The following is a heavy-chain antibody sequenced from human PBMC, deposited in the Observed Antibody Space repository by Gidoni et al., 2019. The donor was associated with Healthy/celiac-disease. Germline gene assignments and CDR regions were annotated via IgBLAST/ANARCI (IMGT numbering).Heavy chain of an antibody. J-gene: IGHJ4*02. CDR3: ATLYRYYFDY. CDR2: ISWNSGSI. Sequence: EVQPVESGGGLVQPGRSLRLSCAASGFTFDDYAMHWVRQAPGKGLGWVSGISWNSGSIGYADSVKGRFTISRDNAKNSLYLQMNSLRAEDTALYYCATLYRYYFDYWGQGTLVTVSS. CDR1: GFTFDDYA. V-gene: IGHV3-9*01. D-gene: IGHD3-16*02.